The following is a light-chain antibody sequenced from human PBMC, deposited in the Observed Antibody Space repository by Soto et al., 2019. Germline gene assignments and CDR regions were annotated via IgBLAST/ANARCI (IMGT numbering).Light chain of an antibody. Sequence: QSALTQPASVSGSPGQSITISCTGTSGDVGAYNLVSWYQQHPGRAPKLFIFDVSDRPSGVSNRFSGSKSGNTASLTISGLQAEDEAFYYCSSYTNTSTLVFGGGTKVTVL. V-gene: IGLV2-14*03. J-gene: IGLJ3*02. CDR2: DVS. CDR1: SGDVGAYNL. CDR3: SSYTNTSTLV.